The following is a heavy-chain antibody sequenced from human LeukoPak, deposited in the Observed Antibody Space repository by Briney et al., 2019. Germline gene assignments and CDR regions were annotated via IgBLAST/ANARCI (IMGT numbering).Heavy chain of an antibody. D-gene: IGHD3-10*01. Sequence: GGSLRLSCAASGFTLSDYYMDWVRQAPGKGLEWVGRSRNEANSYSTDYAASVKGRFTFSRDNSKNLLNLQMNSLKTDDTSCYYHASPGLSSDGDRYNYAMDVWGRGTTVTVSS. J-gene: IGHJ6*02. V-gene: IGHV3-72*01. CDR3: ASPGLSSDGDRYNYAMDV. CDR2: SRNEANSYST. CDR1: GFTLSDYY.